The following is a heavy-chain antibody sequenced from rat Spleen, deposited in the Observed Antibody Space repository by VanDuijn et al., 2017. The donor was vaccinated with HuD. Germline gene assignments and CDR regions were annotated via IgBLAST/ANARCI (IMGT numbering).Heavy chain of an antibody. V-gene: IGHV5-31*01. J-gene: IGHJ2*01. Sequence: EVQLVESGGGLVQPGRSLKLSCVASGFTFNYYWMTWIRQAPGKGLEWVASISTGGDNTYYRDSVKGRFTISRDNAKSTLYLQLDSLRSEDTATYYCTTDTFYDGSYYPGGFDYWGQGVMVTVSS. CDR1: GFTFNYYW. CDR2: ISTGGDNT. D-gene: IGHD1-12*02. CDR3: TTDTFYDGSYYPGGFDY.